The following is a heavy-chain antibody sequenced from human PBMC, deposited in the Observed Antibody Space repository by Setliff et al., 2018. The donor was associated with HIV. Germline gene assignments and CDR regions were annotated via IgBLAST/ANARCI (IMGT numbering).Heavy chain of an antibody. CDR2: IYTTGGT. Sequence: KTSETLSLTCNISGVSIPTNYWNWIRQPAGKGLEWIGRIYTTGGTNYNPALKSRVTMSIDTSKNQIPLKLNSVTAADTATYYCARSNPGITAGLLAYWGPGTLVTVSS. J-gene: IGHJ4*02. V-gene: IGHV4-4*07. D-gene: IGHD6-13*01. CDR1: GVSIPTNY. CDR3: ARSNPGITAGLLAY.